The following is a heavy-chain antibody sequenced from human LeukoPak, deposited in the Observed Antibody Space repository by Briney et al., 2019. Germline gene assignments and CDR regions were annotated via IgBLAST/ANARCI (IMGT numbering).Heavy chain of an antibody. J-gene: IGHJ5*02. CDR2: IYYSGST. CDR3: ARDVKSGYYMNWFDP. D-gene: IGHD3-22*01. V-gene: IGHV4-34*01. Sequence: SETLSLTCAVYGGSFSGYYWSWIRQPPGKGLEWIGSIYYSGSTYYNPSLKSRVTISVDTSKNQFSLKLSSVTAADTAAYYCARDVKSGYYMNWFDPWGQGTLVTVSS. CDR1: GGSFSGYY.